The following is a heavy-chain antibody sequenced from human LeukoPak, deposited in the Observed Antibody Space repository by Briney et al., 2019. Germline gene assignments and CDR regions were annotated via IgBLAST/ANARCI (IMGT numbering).Heavy chain of an antibody. Sequence: GGSLRLSCAASGFTFSNYWVNWVRQAPGKGLEWVANIKQDGSEKYYVDSMKGRFTISRDNAKNSPYLQMNSLRVEDTAVYYCARARGAPVGGFDIWGQGTMVTVSS. D-gene: IGHD1-26*01. CDR3: ARARGAPVGGFDI. CDR1: GFTFSNYW. J-gene: IGHJ3*02. V-gene: IGHV3-7*01. CDR2: IKQDGSEK.